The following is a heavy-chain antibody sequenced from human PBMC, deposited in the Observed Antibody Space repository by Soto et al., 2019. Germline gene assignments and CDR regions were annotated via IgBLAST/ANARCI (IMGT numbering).Heavy chain of an antibody. J-gene: IGHJ4*02. Sequence: GGSLRLSCAASGFTFSSYGMHWVRQAPGKGLEWVAVIWYDGSNKYYADSVKGRFTISRDNSKNTLYLQMNSLRAEDTAVYYCARDKHYYDSSGSPLDYWGQGTLVTVSS. CDR2: IWYDGSNK. V-gene: IGHV3-33*01. CDR3: ARDKHYYDSSGSPLDY. CDR1: GFTFSSYG. D-gene: IGHD3-22*01.